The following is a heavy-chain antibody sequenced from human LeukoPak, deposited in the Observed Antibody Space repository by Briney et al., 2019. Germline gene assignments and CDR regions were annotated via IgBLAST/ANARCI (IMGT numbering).Heavy chain of an antibody. CDR1: GFTVSTNY. Sequence: PGGSLRLSCAGSGFTVSTNYMSWVRQAPGKGLEWVSLIYSGGGTYYADSVKGRFTISRDNSKNTLYLQMNSLRAEDTAVYYCARRGELVANAFDIWGQGTMITVSS. V-gene: IGHV3-66*01. CDR2: IYSGGGT. D-gene: IGHD2-21*01. J-gene: IGHJ3*02. CDR3: ARRGELVANAFDI.